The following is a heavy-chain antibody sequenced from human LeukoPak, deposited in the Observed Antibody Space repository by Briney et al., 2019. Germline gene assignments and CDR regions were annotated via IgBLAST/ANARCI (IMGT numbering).Heavy chain of an antibody. V-gene: IGHV1-18*01. J-gene: IGHJ3*02. CDR3: LFGVRNYYGSGNPVPNPKLDAFDI. D-gene: IGHD3-10*01. Sequence: ASVKVSCKASGYTFTSYGISWVRQAPGQGLEWMGWISAYNGNTNYAQKLQGRVTMTTDTSTSTAYMELRSLRSDDTAVYYCLFGVRNYYGSGNPVPNPKLDAFDIWGQGTMVTVSS. CDR1: GYTFTSYG. CDR2: ISAYNGNT.